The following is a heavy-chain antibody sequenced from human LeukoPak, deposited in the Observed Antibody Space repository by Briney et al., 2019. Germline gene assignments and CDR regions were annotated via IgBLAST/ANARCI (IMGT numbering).Heavy chain of an antibody. D-gene: IGHD4-17*01. V-gene: IGHV1-8*01. CDR2: MNPNSYNT. CDR1: GYTFTSYD. CDR3: ARGGAVTMGYYVMDV. J-gene: IGHJ6*02. Sequence: ASVKVSCKASGYTFTSYDINWVRQAPGQGLEWMGWMNPNSYNTGYAQKFQGRVTTTRNTSITTAYMELSSLKSEDTAVYYCARGGAVTMGYYVMDVWGQGTTVTVSS.